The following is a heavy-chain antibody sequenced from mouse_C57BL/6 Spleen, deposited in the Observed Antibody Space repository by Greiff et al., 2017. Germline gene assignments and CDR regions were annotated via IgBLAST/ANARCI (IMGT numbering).Heavy chain of an antibody. CDR2: ISYDGSN. Sequence: EVQVVESGPGLVKPSQSLSLTCSVTGYSIPSGYYWNWIRQFPGNKLEWMGYISYDGSNNYNPSLKNRISITRDTSKNQFFLKLNSVTTEDTATYYCARVVYDGYNWYFDVWGTGTTGTVSS. CDR3: ARVVYDGYNWYFDV. CDR1: GYSIPSGYY. J-gene: IGHJ1*03. D-gene: IGHD2-3*01. V-gene: IGHV3-6*01.